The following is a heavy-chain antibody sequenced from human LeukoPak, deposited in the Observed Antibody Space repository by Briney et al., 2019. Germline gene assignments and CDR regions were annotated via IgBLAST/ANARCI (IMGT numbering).Heavy chain of an antibody. CDR1: GGSISSYY. V-gene: IGHV4-59*01. J-gene: IGHJ4*02. CDR2: IYYSGST. Sequence: ETLSXXCTVSGGSISSYYWSWIRQPPGKGLEWIGYIYYSGSTNYNPSLKSGVTISVDTSKNQFSLKLRSGNAADTAVYYCARGITMLDYWGQGTLVTVSS. CDR3: ARGITMLDY. D-gene: IGHD3-10*01.